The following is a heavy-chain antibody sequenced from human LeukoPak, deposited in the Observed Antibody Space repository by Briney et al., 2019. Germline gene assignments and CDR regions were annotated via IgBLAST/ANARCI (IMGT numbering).Heavy chain of an antibody. CDR2: IYDSGST. CDR1: GASISGSGYY. Sequence: SETLSLTCTVSGASISGSGYYWGWIRQPPGKGLEWIGNIYDSGSTYYNASLQSRVTISVDTSKNQFSLKLSSVTAADTAVYYCARGLRRYCSSTSCYRSNWFDPWGQGTLVTVSS. CDR3: ARGLRRYCSSTSCYRSNWFDP. V-gene: IGHV4-39*07. D-gene: IGHD2-2*01. J-gene: IGHJ5*02.